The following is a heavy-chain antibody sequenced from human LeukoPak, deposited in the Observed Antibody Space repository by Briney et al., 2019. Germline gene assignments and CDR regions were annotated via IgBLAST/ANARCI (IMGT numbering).Heavy chain of an antibody. J-gene: IGHJ3*02. CDR2: MNHSGST. Sequence: PSETLSLTCAVYGGSFSGYYWSWIRQPPGKGLEWIGEMNHSGSTNYNPSLKSRVTISVDTSKNQFSLKLSSVTAADTAVYYCARAIIHHAFDIWGQGTMVTVSS. CDR3: ARAIIHHAFDI. D-gene: IGHD3-9*01. V-gene: IGHV4-34*01. CDR1: GGSFSGYY.